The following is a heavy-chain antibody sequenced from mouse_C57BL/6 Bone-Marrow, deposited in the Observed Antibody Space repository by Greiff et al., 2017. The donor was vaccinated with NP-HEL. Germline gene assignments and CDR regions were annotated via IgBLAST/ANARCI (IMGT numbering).Heavy chain of an antibody. CDR1: GFNIKDDY. CDR2: IDPENGDT. J-gene: IGHJ2*01. CDR3: TPVTTLVDY. D-gene: IGHD1-1*01. V-gene: IGHV14-4*01. Sequence: EVQLQESGAELVRPGASVKLSCTASGFNIKDDYMHWVKQRPEQGLEWIGWIDPENGDTEYASKFQGKATITADTSSNTAYLQLSSLTSEDTAVYYCTPVTTLVDYWGQGTTLTVSS.